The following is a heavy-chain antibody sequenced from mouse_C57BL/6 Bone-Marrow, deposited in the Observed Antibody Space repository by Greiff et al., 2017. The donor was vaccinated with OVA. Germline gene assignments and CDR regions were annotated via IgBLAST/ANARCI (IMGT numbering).Heavy chain of an antibody. CDR1: GYTFTDYN. CDR2: INPNNGGT. Sequence: EVQLQQSGPELVKPGASVKIPCKASGYTFTDYNMDWVKQSHGKSLEWIGDINPNNGGTIYNQKFKGKATLTVDKSSSTAYMELRSLTSEDTAVYYCARLRYYGSSYGGDWYFDVWGTGTTVTVSS. CDR3: ARLRYYGSSYGGDWYFDV. J-gene: IGHJ1*03. V-gene: IGHV1-18*01. D-gene: IGHD1-1*01.